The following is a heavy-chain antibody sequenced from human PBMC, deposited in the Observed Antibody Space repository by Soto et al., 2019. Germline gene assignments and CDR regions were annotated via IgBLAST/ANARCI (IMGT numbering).Heavy chain of an antibody. Sequence: SQTLSLTCAISGGIVSSNTAAWNWIRQSPSRGLEWLGRTYYRTKWYNDYAVSVKSRITINTDTSKNQYSLQLNSVTPEDTAVYYCARDGVVAATHYYYYGMAVWGQGTTVTVSS. J-gene: IGHJ6*02. V-gene: IGHV6-1*01. CDR3: ARDGVVAATHYYYYGMAV. CDR1: GGIVSSNTAA. D-gene: IGHD2-15*01. CDR2: TYYRTKWYN.